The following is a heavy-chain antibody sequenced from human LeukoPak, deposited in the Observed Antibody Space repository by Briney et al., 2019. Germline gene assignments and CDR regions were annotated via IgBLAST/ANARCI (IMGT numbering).Heavy chain of an antibody. CDR2: ISGSGGST. CDR3: AKDRYTGAYYDFWSGQLDAFDI. CDR1: GFTFSSYA. D-gene: IGHD3-3*01. Sequence: GGSLRLSCAASGFTFSSYAMSWVRQAPGKGLEGVSAISGSGGSTYYADSVKGRFTISRDNSKNTLYLQMNRLRAEDTAVYYCAKDRYTGAYYDFWSGQLDAFDIWGQGTMVTVSS. V-gene: IGHV3-23*01. J-gene: IGHJ3*02.